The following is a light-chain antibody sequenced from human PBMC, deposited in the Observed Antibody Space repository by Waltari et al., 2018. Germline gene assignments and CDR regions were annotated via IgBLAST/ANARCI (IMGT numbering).Light chain of an antibody. Sequence: QLVLTQSPSASASLGASVNLTCPLSSGPSTNIIPWLPQQPEKCPRYLMNVNSDGSHNKGVGIPDRFSGSSSGAERYLTISSLQSEDEADYYCQAGGHGTWVFGGGTRLTVL. J-gene: IGLJ3*02. CDR3: QAGGHGTWV. CDR1: SGPSTNI. CDR2: VNSDGSH. V-gene: IGLV4-69*01.